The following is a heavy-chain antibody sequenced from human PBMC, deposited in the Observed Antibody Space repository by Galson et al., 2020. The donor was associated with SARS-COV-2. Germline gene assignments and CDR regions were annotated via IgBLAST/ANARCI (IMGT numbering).Heavy chain of an antibody. CDR3: ARDLNPDTAMVRAHYYYYYMDV. Sequence: ASVKVSCKASGYTFTSYGISWVRQAPGQGLEWMGWISAYNGNTNYAQKLQGRVTMTTDTSTSTAYMELRSLRSDDTAVYYCARDLNPDTAMVRAHYYYYYMDVWGKGTTVTISS. CDR1: GYTFTSYG. D-gene: IGHD5-18*01. V-gene: IGHV1-18*01. CDR2: ISAYNGNT. J-gene: IGHJ6*03.